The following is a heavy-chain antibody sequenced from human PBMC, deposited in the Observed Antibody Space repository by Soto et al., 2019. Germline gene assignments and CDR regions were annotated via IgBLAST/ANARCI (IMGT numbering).Heavy chain of an antibody. Sequence: EVQLLESGGGLVQPGGSLRLSCAASGFTFSSYGMTWVRQAPGKGLEWVSGISVGGGTYYADSVKGRLTISRDNSKNTLYLQMNSLRAEDTALYCCARSVSSPDSWGQGTLVTVSS. CDR1: GFTFSSYG. CDR3: ARSVSSPDS. J-gene: IGHJ5*01. V-gene: IGHV3-23*01. CDR2: ISVGGGT. D-gene: IGHD6-13*01.